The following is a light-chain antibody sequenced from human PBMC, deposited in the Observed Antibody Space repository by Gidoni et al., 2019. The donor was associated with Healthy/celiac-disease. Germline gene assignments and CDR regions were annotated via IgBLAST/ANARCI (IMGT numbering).Light chain of an antibody. CDR2: GAS. CDR1: QSVSSN. J-gene: IGKJ4*01. CDR3: QQYNNWPPENT. V-gene: IGKV3-15*01. Sequence: EIVMTQSPATLSVSPGERATLSCRASQSVSSNLAWYQQNPGQAPRLLIYGASTSATGIPARFSGSGSGTEFTLTISSLQSEDFAVYYCQQYNNWPPENTFGGGTKVEIK.